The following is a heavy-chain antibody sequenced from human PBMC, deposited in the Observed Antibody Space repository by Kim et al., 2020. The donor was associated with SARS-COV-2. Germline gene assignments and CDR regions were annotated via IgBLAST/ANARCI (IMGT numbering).Heavy chain of an antibody. CDR2: IKQDGSEK. Sequence: GGSLRLSCAASGFTFSSYWMSWVRQAPGKGLEWVANIKQDGSEKYNVDSVKGRFTISRDNAKNSLYLQMNSLRAEDTAVYYCARTHVLLWFEEAYYFDYWGQGTLVTVSS. CDR1: GFTFSSYW. D-gene: IGHD3-10*01. J-gene: IGHJ4*02. CDR3: ARTHVLLWFEEAYYFDY. V-gene: IGHV3-7*01.